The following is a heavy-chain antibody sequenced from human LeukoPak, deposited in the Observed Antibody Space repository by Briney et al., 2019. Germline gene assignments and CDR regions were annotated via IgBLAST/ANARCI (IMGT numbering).Heavy chain of an antibody. Sequence: SETLSLTCTVSGGSISSGSYYWSWIRQPAGKGLEWIGRIYTSGSTNYNPSLKSRVTISVDTSKNQFSLKLSSVTAADTAVYYCARGNQYYYGWGSRPSGYYYMDVGGKGPTVTISS. CDR1: GGSISSGSYY. CDR2: IYTSGST. V-gene: IGHV4-61*02. J-gene: IGHJ6*03. CDR3: ARGNQYYYGWGSRPSGYYYMDV. D-gene: IGHD3-10*01.